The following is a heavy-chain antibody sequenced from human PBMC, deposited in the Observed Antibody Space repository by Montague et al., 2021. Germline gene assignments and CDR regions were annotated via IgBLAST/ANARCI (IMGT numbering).Heavy chain of an antibody. J-gene: IGHJ6*03. CDR2: VYHGGRT. V-gene: IGHV4-38-2*02. Sequence: SETLSLTCTVSRSLITSDYYWGWIRQPPGKGLELMGMVYHGGRTYYNPSLNSRVTISVDTSNNHFSLKLSSVTAAYTSMYYCARDRYRYYYMYIWGKGTTITISS. CDR3: ARDRYRYYYMYI. D-gene: IGHD1-1*01. CDR1: RSLITSDYY.